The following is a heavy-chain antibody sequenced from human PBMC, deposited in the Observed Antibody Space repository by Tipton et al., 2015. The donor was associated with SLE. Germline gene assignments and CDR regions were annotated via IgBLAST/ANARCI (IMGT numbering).Heavy chain of an antibody. D-gene: IGHD6-13*01. J-gene: IGHJ4*02. V-gene: IGHV4-34*01. CDR2: IDDSGST. Sequence: TLSLTCAVYGGSFSGFYWNWIRQPPGKGLEWIGEIDDSGSTNYNPSLKSRVTISLDTSKNQFSLKLSSVTAADTAVYYCAREGIAAAGLWGQGTLVTVSS. CDR3: AREGIAAAGL. CDR1: GGSFSGFY.